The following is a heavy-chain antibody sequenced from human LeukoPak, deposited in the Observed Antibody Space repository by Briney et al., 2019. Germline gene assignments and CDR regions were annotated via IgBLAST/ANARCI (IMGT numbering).Heavy chain of an antibody. V-gene: IGHV3-33*01. D-gene: IGHD5-12*01. CDR1: GFTFSSYG. CDR2: IWYDGSNK. CDR3: ARDGEYSGYDTFDY. J-gene: IGHJ4*02. Sequence: GGSLRLSCAAYGFTFSSYGMHWVRQAPGKGLEWVAVIWYDGSNKYYADSVKGRFTISRDNSKNTLYLQMNSLRAEDTAVYYCARDGEYSGYDTFDYWGQGTLVTVSS.